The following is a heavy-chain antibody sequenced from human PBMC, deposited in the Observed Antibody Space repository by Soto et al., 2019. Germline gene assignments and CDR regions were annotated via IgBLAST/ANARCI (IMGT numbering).Heavy chain of an antibody. D-gene: IGHD6-13*01. V-gene: IGHV3-49*03. Sequence: GGSLRLSCTASGFTFGDYAMSWFRQARVNGLEFVGFIRSKSYGWTTEYSASVKGIFTISIDYSKIIAYLQINSLKTEDTAVYYCTRGQQPSEYFQHWGQGTLVTVSS. CDR1: GFTFGDYA. CDR3: TRGQQPSEYFQH. CDR2: IRSKSYGWTT. J-gene: IGHJ1*01.